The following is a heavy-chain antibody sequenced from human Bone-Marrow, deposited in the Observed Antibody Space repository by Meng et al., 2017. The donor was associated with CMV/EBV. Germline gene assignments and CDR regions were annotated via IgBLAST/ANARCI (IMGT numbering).Heavy chain of an antibody. CDR1: GFTFSSYS. CDR3: ARATSMGYSYGFDAFDI. Sequence: GGYLRLSCAASGFTFSSYSMNWVRQAPGKGLEWVSSISSSSSYIYYADSVKGRFTISRDNAKNSLYLQMNSLRAEDTAVYYCARATSMGYSYGFDAFDIWGQGTMVTFSS. V-gene: IGHV3-21*01. CDR2: ISSSSSYI. J-gene: IGHJ3*02. D-gene: IGHD5-18*01.